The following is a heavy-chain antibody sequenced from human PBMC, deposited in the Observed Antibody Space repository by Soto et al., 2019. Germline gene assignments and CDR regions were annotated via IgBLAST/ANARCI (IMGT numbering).Heavy chain of an antibody. CDR1: GFTFSSYA. J-gene: IGHJ6*02. V-gene: IGHV3-30-3*01. CDR3: ARDVFQEDV. Sequence: QVQLVESGGGVVQPGRSLRLSCAASGFTFSSYAMHWVRQAPGKGLEWVEVILSDGSNKWYVDYVKGRFTISRDNSKNTLYLQMNSLRAEDTAVYYCARDVFQEDVWGQGTTVTVSS. CDR2: ILSDGSNK.